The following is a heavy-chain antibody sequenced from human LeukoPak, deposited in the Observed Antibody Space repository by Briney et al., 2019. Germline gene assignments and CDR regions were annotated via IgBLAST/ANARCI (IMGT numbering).Heavy chain of an antibody. V-gene: IGHV4-39*01. Sequence: SETLSLTCTVSGGSISSNRYYWGWIRQPPGKGLEWIGNIHNSESTYYNPSLKSRVTMSVDTSKNQFSLKLSSVTAADTAVYYCARQVTFGYAFAYYFDYWGQGSLVTVSS. D-gene: IGHD5-18*01. CDR3: ARQVTFGYAFAYYFDY. CDR2: IHNSEST. CDR1: GGSISSNRYY. J-gene: IGHJ4*02.